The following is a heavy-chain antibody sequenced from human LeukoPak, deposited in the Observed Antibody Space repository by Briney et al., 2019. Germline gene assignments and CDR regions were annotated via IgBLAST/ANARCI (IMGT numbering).Heavy chain of an antibody. V-gene: IGHV4-61*02. CDR1: GGSISSGSYY. Sequence: SETLSLTCTVSGGSISSGSYYWSWLRQPAGKGLEWIGRISTSGTSNYNPSLNSRVTISLDTSKNQFSLRLSSVTAADTAVYYCARDMYYNPVRFDIWGQGTMVTVSS. D-gene: IGHD3-10*01. J-gene: IGHJ3*02. CDR2: ISTSGTS. CDR3: ARDMYYNPVRFDI.